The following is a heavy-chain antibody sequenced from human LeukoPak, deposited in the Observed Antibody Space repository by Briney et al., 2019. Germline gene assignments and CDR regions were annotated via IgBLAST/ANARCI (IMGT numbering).Heavy chain of an antibody. Sequence: SETLSLTCAVYGGSFSGYYWSWIRQPPGKGLEWIGEINHSGSTNYNPSLKSRVTIPVDTSKNQFSLKLSSVTAADTAVYYCARVYSGSYYFDYWGQGTLVTVSS. D-gene: IGHD1-26*01. J-gene: IGHJ4*02. CDR2: INHSGST. V-gene: IGHV4-34*01. CDR3: ARVYSGSYYFDY. CDR1: GGSFSGYY.